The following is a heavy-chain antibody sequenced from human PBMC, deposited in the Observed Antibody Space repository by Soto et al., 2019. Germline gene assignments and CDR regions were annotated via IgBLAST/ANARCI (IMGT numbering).Heavy chain of an antibody. V-gene: IGHV1-69*18. Sequence: QVQLVQSGAEVRQPGSSVTVSCKASGGTFSTYGITWVRQAPGQGLAWMGNIIPLIGTANYAQRFRGRVTITADESTTTAYMELTSLRSEDTAVYYCARVVMTTVPASFYYGLDVWGQGTTVTVSS. D-gene: IGHD4-4*01. CDR3: ARVVMTTVPASFYYGLDV. CDR2: IIPLIGTA. J-gene: IGHJ6*02. CDR1: GGTFSTYG.